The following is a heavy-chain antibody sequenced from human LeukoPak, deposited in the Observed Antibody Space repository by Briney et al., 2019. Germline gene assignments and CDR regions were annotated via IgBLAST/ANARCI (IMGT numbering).Heavy chain of an antibody. Sequence: ASVKVSCKASGYTFTSYGISWVRQAPGQGLEWMGWISAYNGNTNYAQKPQGRVTMTTDTSTSTAYMELRSLRSDDTAVYYCAREYNSLYYFDYWGQGTLVTVSS. CDR1: GYTFTSYG. D-gene: IGHD1-20*01. J-gene: IGHJ4*02. V-gene: IGHV1-18*01. CDR2: ISAYNGNT. CDR3: AREYNSLYYFDY.